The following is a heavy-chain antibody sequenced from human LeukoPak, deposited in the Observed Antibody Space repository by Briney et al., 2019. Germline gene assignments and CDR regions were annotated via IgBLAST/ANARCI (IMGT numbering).Heavy chain of an antibody. D-gene: IGHD1-26*01. Sequence: GGSLRLSCAASGFTFSSYWMSWVRQAPGKGLEWVANIKQDGSEKYYVDSVKGRFTISRDNAKNALYLQMNSLRAEDTAVYYCARDPPGATGTFDYWGQGTLVTVSS. J-gene: IGHJ4*02. CDR3: ARDPPGATGTFDY. CDR2: IKQDGSEK. CDR1: GFTFSSYW. V-gene: IGHV3-7*01.